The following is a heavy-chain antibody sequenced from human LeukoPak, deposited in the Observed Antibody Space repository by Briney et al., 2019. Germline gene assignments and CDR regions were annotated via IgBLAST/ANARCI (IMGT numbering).Heavy chain of an antibody. CDR1: GFTFSSYW. V-gene: IGHV3-7*01. D-gene: IGHD5-24*01. CDR2: IKQDGSEK. Sequence: PGGSLRLSCTASGFTFSSYWMTWVRQAPEKGLEWVANIKQDGSEKYYVDSVKGRFTISRDNAKNSLYLQMNSLRAEDTAVYYCASSTVEMATILDQDWGQGTLVIVSS. J-gene: IGHJ4*02. CDR3: ASSTVEMATILDQD.